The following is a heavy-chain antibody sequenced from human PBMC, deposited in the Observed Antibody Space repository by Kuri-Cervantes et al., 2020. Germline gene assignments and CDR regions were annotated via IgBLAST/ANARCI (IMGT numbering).Heavy chain of an antibody. Sequence: GSLRLSCTVSGGSISGYYWSWIRQPPGKGLEWIAYIYYTGSTNYNPSLKSRVTILVDTSKNQFSLRLTSVTAADTAIYYCARTRNSGYFDYWGQGASVTVSS. CDR2: IYYTGST. CDR1: GGSISGYY. J-gene: IGHJ4*02. CDR3: ARTRNSGYFDY. D-gene: IGHD1-7*01. V-gene: IGHV4-59*13.